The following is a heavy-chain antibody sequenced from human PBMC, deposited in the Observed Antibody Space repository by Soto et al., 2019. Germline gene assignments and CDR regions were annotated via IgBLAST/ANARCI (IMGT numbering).Heavy chain of an antibody. D-gene: IGHD2-15*01. V-gene: IGHV4-30-2*01. CDR1: GGSISSGGYS. J-gene: IGHJ5*02. Sequence: QLQLQESGSGLVKPSQTLSLTCAVSGGSISSGGYSWSWIRQPPGKGLEGFGNIYHSGSTYYNPVLRSRVTISVDRSKNQFSLKLSSVTAADTAVYYCGRGLGYCSGGSCYSGYQNWFDPWGQGTLVTVSS. CDR3: GRGLGYCSGGSCYSGYQNWFDP. CDR2: IYHSGST.